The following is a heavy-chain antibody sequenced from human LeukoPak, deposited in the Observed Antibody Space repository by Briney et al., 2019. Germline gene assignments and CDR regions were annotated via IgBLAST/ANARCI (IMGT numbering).Heavy chain of an antibody. CDR1: GYTFTGYY. V-gene: IGHV1-2*02. Sequence: ASVKVSCKASGYTFTGYYMHWVRQSPGQGLEWMGWINPNSAGTKYAQKFQGRVTLTRDTSISTAYMELSRLRSDDTAVYYCAKVIAGSRGLDPWGQGTLVTVSS. CDR3: AKVIAGSRGLDP. D-gene: IGHD2-21*01. J-gene: IGHJ5*02. CDR2: INPNSAGT.